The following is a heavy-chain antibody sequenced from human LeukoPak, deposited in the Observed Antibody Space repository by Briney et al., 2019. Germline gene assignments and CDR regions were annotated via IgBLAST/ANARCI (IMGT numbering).Heavy chain of an antibody. J-gene: IGHJ3*02. Sequence: SETLSLTCTVSGGSISCYYWSWIRQPAGKGLEWIGRIYTSGSTNYNPSLKSRVTMSVDTSKNQFSLKLSSVTAADTAVYYCARDTATPDYYDSSGYYSDAFDIWGQGTMVTVSS. CDR1: GGSISCYY. CDR2: IYTSGST. CDR3: ARDTATPDYYDSSGYYSDAFDI. V-gene: IGHV4-4*07. D-gene: IGHD3-22*01.